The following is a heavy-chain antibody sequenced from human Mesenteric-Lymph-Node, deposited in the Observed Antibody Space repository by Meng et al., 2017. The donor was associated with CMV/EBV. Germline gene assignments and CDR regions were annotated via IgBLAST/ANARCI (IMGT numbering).Heavy chain of an antibody. Sequence: LSLTCAASGFTFSSYWMHWVRQAPGKGLVWVSRINSDGSSTSYADSVKGRFTISRDNAKNSLFLQINTLRAEDTAVYYCARDLTSATRPDDPSYYGMDVWGQGTTVTVSS. CDR2: INSDGSST. CDR3: ARDLTSATRPDDPSYYGMDV. CDR1: GFTFSSYW. V-gene: IGHV3-74*01. J-gene: IGHJ6*02. D-gene: IGHD1-1*01.